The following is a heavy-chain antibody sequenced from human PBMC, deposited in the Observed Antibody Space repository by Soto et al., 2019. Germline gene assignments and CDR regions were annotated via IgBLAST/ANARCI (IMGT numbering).Heavy chain of an antibody. CDR3: AASWELNYYYYGMDV. CDR1: GNSFTSYW. CDR2: IYPGDSDT. Sequence: PGESLKISCKHSGNSFTSYWIAWVRQMPGKGLEWMGIIYPGDSDTRYSPSFQGQVTISADKSTSTAYLQWSSLKASDTAMYYCAASWELNYYYYGMDVWGQGTTVTVSS. V-gene: IGHV5-51*01. J-gene: IGHJ6*02. D-gene: IGHD1-26*01.